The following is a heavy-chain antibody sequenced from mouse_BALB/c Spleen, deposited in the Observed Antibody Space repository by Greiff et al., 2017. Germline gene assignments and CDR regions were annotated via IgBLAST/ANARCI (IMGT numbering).Heavy chain of an antibody. CDR1: GFNIKDYY. J-gene: IGHJ3*01. V-gene: IGHV14-4*02. CDR3: MYDGGFAY. D-gene: IGHD2-14*01. CDR2: IDPENGDT. Sequence: VQLQQSGAELVRSGASVKLSCTASGFNIKDYYMHWVKQRPEQGLEWIGWIDPENGDTEYAPKFQGKATMTADTSSNTAYLQLSSLTSEDTAVYYCMYDGGFAYWGQGTLVTVSA.